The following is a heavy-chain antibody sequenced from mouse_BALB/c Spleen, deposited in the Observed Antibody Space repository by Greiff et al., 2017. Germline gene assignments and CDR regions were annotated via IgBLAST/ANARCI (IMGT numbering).Heavy chain of an antibody. CDR2: ISYSGST. J-gene: IGHJ3*01. Sequence: ESGPGLVKPSQSLSLTCTVTGYSITSDYAWNWIRQFPGNKLEWMGYISYSGSTSYNPSLKSRISITRDTSKNQFFLQLNSVTTEDTATYYCARGSDYGYDGFAYWGQGTLVTVSA. CDR3: ARGSDYGYDGFAY. D-gene: IGHD2-2*01. V-gene: IGHV3-2*02. CDR1: GYSITSDYA.